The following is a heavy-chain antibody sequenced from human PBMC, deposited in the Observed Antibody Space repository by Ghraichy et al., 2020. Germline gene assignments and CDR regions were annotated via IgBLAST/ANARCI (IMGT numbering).Heavy chain of an antibody. CDR1: NASITNYY. J-gene: IGHJ4*02. D-gene: IGHD5-24*01. CDR2: IYSSGST. Sequence: SETLSLTCTVSNASITNYYWNWIRQPPGKGLEWIGYIYSSGSTYYNPSLESRVTISVDTSKNQFSLKLTSVTAADAAVYHCARAKDGHNPLIFDSWGQGALVTVSS. CDR3: ARAKDGHNPLIFDS. V-gene: IGHV4-4*09.